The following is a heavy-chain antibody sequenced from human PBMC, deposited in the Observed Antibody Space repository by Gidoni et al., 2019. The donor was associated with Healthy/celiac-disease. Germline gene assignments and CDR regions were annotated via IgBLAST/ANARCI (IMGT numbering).Heavy chain of an antibody. CDR2: IYSGGST. J-gene: IGHJ4*02. Sequence: EVQLVESGGGLIQPGGSLRLSCAASGFTVSSNYMSWVRQAPGKGLEWVSVIYSGGSTYYADSVKGRFTISRDNSKNTLYLQMNSLRAEDTAVYYCARRAVAGYASDFDYWGQGTLVTVSS. CDR3: ARRAVAGYASDFDY. D-gene: IGHD6-19*01. V-gene: IGHV3-53*01. CDR1: GFTVSSNY.